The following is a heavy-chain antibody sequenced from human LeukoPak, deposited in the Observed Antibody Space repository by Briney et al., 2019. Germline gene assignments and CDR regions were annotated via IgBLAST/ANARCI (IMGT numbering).Heavy chain of an antibody. CDR1: GFTFTSYS. CDR3: AKVLLRALDYMDV. D-gene: IGHD2-15*01. V-gene: IGHV3-23*01. Sequence: GGSLRLSCAASGFTFTSYSRNWVRQAPGKGLEWVSAISGSGGSTYYADFVKGRFTISRDNSKSTLYLQMNNLRADDTAVYYCAKVLLRALDYMDVWGKGTTVTVSS. CDR2: ISGSGGST. J-gene: IGHJ6*03.